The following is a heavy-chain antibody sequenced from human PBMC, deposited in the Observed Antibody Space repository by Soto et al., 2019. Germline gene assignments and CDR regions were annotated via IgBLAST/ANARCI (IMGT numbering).Heavy chain of an antibody. V-gene: IGHV4-39*01. CDR3: ARHGRVYSGYGEFDY. Sequence: QLQLQESGPGLVKPSETLSLTCTVSGGSISSSSYYWGWIRQPPGKGLEWIGSIYYSGSTYYNPSLKSRVTISVDTSKNQFSLKLSSVTAADTAVYYCARHGRVYSGYGEFDYWGQGTLVTVSS. J-gene: IGHJ4*02. CDR2: IYYSGST. CDR1: GGSISSSSYY. D-gene: IGHD5-12*01.